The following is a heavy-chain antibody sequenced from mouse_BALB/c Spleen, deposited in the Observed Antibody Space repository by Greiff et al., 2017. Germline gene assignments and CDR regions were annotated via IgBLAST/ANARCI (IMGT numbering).Heavy chain of an antibody. J-gene: IGHJ3*01. Sequence: VQLQQSGPELVKPGASVKISCKASGYSFTGYYMHWVKQSHVKSLEWIGRINPYNGATSYNQNFKDKASLTVDKSSSTAYMELHSLTSEDSAVYYCARKGNDYDGAWFAYWGQGTLVTVSA. CDR1: GYSFTGYY. V-gene: IGHV1-31*01. D-gene: IGHD2-4*01. CDR3: ARKGNDYDGAWFAY. CDR2: INPYNGAT.